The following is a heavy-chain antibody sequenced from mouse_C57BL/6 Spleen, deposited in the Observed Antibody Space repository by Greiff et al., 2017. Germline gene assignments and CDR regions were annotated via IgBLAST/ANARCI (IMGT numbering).Heavy chain of an antibody. CDR2: ISDCGSYT. CDR3: AREGYGSSYGAMDY. V-gene: IGHV5-4*03. Sequence: EVMLVASGGGLVKPGGSLKLSCAASGFTFSSYAMSWVRQTPETRLEWVATISDCGSYTYYPDNVKGRFTISRDNAKNNLYLQMSHLKSEDTAMYYCAREGYGSSYGAMDYWGQGTSVTVSS. CDR1: GFTFSSYA. D-gene: IGHD1-1*01. J-gene: IGHJ4*01.